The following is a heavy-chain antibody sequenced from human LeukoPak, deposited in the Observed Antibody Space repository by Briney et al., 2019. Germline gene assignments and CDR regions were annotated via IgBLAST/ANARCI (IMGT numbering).Heavy chain of an antibody. V-gene: IGHV3-11*06. J-gene: IGHJ3*02. CDR2: ISNSGSST. CDR1: RFTFSDYY. Sequence: GGSLRLSCAASRFTFSDYYMVWIRQAPGKGLEWVSYISNSGSSTKYADSVKGRFTISRDNSENTLYLQMNSLRAEDTAVFYCAKDMCSSTSCSRRAFDIWGRGTMVTVSS. D-gene: IGHD2-2*01. CDR3: AKDMCSSTSCSRRAFDI.